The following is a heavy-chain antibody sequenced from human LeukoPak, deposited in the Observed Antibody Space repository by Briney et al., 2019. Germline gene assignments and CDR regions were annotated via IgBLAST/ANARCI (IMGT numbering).Heavy chain of an antibody. D-gene: IGHD3-3*01. V-gene: IGHV3-66*02. Sequence: PGGSLRLSCAASGFTFSSNYMSWVRQAPGKGLEWVSVIYSGGSTYYQDSVKGRFTISRDNSKNTLYLQMNSLRAEDTAVYYCARGLTDYYDFWSGYYTGIYFDYWGQGTLVTVSS. CDR2: IYSGGST. CDR1: GFTFSSNY. J-gene: IGHJ4*02. CDR3: ARGLTDYYDFWSGYYTGIYFDY.